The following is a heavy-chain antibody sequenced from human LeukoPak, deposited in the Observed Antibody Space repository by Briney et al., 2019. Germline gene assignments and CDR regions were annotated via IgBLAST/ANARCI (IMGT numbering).Heavy chain of an antibody. Sequence: PSETLSLTCTVSGGSISSYYWSWIRQPPGKGLEWIGYIYTSGSTNYNPSLKSRVTISVDTSKDQFSLKLSSVTAADTAVYYCASRDWANPPYWYFDLWGRGTLVTVSS. J-gene: IGHJ2*01. CDR3: ASRDWANPPYWYFDL. CDR1: GGSISSYY. D-gene: IGHD3-9*01. CDR2: IYTSGST. V-gene: IGHV4-4*09.